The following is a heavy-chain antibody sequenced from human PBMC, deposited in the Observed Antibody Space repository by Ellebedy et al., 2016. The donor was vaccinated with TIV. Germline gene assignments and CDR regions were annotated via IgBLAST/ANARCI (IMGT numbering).Heavy chain of an antibody. CDR1: GFTISGFE. CDR3: ARVLGFGEDHYGMNV. CDR2: ISRRSSTI. J-gene: IGHJ6*02. V-gene: IGHV3-48*03. Sequence: GESLKISCAASGFTISGFELNWVRQAPGKGLEWISFISRRSSTIYYADSVKGRFTVSRDNAKDSLFLQMDSLRAEDTAVYYCARVLGFGEDHYGMNVWGQGTTVTVSS. D-gene: IGHD3-10*01.